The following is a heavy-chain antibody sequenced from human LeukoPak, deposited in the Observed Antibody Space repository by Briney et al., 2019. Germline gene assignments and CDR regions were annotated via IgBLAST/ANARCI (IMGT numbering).Heavy chain of an antibody. CDR3: ASSYSGSHPIFDY. D-gene: IGHD1-26*01. CDR2: IYTSGST. CDR1: GGSISSYS. V-gene: IGHV4-4*07. Sequence: SETLSLTCTVSGGSISSYSWSWIRQPAGKGLEWIGRIYTSGSTNYNPSLKSRVTMSVDTSKHQFSLKLSSVTAADTAVYYCASSYSGSHPIFDYWGQGTLVTVSS. J-gene: IGHJ4*02.